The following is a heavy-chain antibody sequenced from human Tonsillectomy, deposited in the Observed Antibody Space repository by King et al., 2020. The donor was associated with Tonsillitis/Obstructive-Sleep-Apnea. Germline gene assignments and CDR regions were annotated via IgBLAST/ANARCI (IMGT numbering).Heavy chain of an antibody. Sequence: VQLVESGGVVVQPGGSLRLSCAASGFTFDDYTMHWVRQAPGKGLEWVSLINWDGGSTHYADSVRGRFTISRDNSKNSLYLQMSSLRTEDTAFYYCAKYIGGYFDTSSCYQGAFDYWGQGTLVTVSS. D-gene: IGHD2-2*01. J-gene: IGHJ4*02. V-gene: IGHV3-43*01. CDR3: AKYIGGYFDTSSCYQGAFDY. CDR1: GFTFDDYT. CDR2: INWDGGST.